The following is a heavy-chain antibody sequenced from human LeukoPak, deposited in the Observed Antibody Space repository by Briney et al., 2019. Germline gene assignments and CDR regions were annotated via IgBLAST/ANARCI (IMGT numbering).Heavy chain of an antibody. Sequence: KPSETLSLTCTVSGDSISRYFWSWIRQPPGKGLEWIGYIYYSGSTNYSPSLKSRVTMSVDPSKNQFSLKLTSVTAADTAVYYCARLASSGWSHCDYWGQGTLVTVSS. D-gene: IGHD6-19*01. CDR1: GDSISRYF. V-gene: IGHV4-59*08. J-gene: IGHJ4*02. CDR2: IYYSGST. CDR3: ARLASSGWSHCDY.